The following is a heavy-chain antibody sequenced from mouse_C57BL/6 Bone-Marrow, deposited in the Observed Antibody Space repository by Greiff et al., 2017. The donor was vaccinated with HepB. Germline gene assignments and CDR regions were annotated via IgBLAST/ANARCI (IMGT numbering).Heavy chain of an antibody. CDR1: GYTFTSYW. CDR2: IDPSDSYT. D-gene: IGHD4-1*01. Sequence: QVQLQQPGAELVMPGASVKLSCKASGYTFTSYWMHWVKQRPGQGLEWIGEIDPSDSYTNYNQKFKGKSTLTVDKSSSTAYMQLSSLTSEDSAVYYCARLTGTGYWGQGTTLTVSS. CDR3: ARLTGTGY. J-gene: IGHJ2*01. V-gene: IGHV1-69*01.